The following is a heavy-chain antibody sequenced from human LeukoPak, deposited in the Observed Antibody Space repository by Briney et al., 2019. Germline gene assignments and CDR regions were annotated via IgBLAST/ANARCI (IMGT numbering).Heavy chain of an antibody. J-gene: IGHJ4*02. CDR2: IYYSGST. V-gene: IGHV4-31*03. D-gene: IGHD3-10*01. Sequence: SEPLSFTCIVPGGSISSGGSYWSWFRQHPGKALKWIGYIYYSGSTYYNPSLKSRVTISVDTSKNQFSLKLSSVTAADTAVYYCARGSMVRGVSLTDYWGQGTLVTVSS. CDR1: GGSISSGGSY. CDR3: ARGSMVRGVSLTDY.